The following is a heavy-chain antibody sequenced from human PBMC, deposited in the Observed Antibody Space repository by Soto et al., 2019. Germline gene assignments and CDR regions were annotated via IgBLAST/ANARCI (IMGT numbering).Heavy chain of an antibody. Sequence: ASVKVSCKVSGYTLTELSMHWVRQAPGKGLEWMGGFDPEDGETIYAQKFQGRVAMTEDTSTDTAYMELSSLRSEDTAVYYCATGGVMRITMIVVVPDAFDIWGQGTMVTVSS. J-gene: IGHJ3*02. D-gene: IGHD3-22*01. V-gene: IGHV1-24*01. CDR2: FDPEDGET. CDR1: GYTLTELS. CDR3: ATGGVMRITMIVVVPDAFDI.